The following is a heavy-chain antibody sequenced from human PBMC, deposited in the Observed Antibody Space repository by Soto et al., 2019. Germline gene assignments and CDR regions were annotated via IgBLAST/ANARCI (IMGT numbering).Heavy chain of an antibody. Sequence: SVKVSCKASGGTFSSYPITWVRQAPGQGLAWMGGTFPIFDRGNYAQKFQDRVTFTRDTSASTIYMEMSSLRSEDTAVYYCARGNTAPADYWGQGTLVTVSS. J-gene: IGHJ4*02. CDR1: GGTFSSYP. CDR2: TFPIFDRG. CDR3: ARGNTAPADY. V-gene: IGHV1-69*05.